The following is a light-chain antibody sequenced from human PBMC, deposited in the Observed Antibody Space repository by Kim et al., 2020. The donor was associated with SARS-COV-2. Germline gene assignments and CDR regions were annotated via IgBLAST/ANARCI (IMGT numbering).Light chain of an antibody. CDR1: KLGDKY. Sequence: SVSPGQTASITCSGDKLGDKYACWYHQKPGQSPVLVIYQDSKRPSGIPERFSGSNSGNTATLTISGTQAMDEADYYCQAWDSRTAIFGGGTQLTVL. J-gene: IGLJ2*01. CDR3: QAWDSRTAI. V-gene: IGLV3-1*01. CDR2: QDS.